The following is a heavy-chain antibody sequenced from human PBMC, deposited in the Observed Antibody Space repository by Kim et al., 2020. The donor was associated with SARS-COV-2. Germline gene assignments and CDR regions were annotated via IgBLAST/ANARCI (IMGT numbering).Heavy chain of an antibody. CDR2: IIPILGIA. CDR1: GGTFSSYA. CDR3: ACAYYYGSGSYDY. J-gene: IGHJ4*02. Sequence: SVKVSCKASGGTFSSYAISWVRQAPGQGLEWMGRIIPILGIANYAQKFQGRVTITADKSTSTAYMELSSLRSEDTAVYYCACAYYYGSGSYDYWGQGTLVTVSS. D-gene: IGHD3-10*01. V-gene: IGHV1-69*04.